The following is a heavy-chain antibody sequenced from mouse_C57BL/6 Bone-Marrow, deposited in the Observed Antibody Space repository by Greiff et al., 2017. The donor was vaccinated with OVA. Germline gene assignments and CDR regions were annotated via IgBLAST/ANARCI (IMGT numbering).Heavy chain of an antibody. V-gene: IGHV1-54*01. CDR3: ARWGYYGFAY. CDR1: GYAFTNYL. J-gene: IGHJ3*01. CDR2: INPGSGGT. D-gene: IGHD2-3*01. Sequence: LVESGAELVRPGTSVKVSCKASGYAFTNYLIEWVKQRPGQGLEWIGVINPGSGGTNYNEKFKGKATLTADKSSSTAYMQLSSLTSEDSAVYFCARWGYYGFAYWGQGTLVTVSA.